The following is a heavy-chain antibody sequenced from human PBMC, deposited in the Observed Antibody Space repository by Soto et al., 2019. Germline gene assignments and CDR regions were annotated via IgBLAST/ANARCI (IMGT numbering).Heavy chain of an antibody. CDR2: ISESGDNT. CDR3: AKGGYTYGLDP. Sequence: LRLSCAASGFSFSSSAMSWVRQAPGKGLEWVSAISESGDNTFYADSVKGRFTISRENSNNALYLQMDTLRAEDTALYFCAKGGYTYGLDPWGQGTLVTVSS. CDR1: GFSFSSSA. V-gene: IGHV3-23*01. J-gene: IGHJ5*02. D-gene: IGHD5-18*01.